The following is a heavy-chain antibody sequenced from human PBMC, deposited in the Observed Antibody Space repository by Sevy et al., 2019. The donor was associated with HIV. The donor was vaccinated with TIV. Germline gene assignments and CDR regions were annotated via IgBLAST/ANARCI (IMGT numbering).Heavy chain of an antibody. CDR1: GFTFSKYW. CDR2: IKQDAGQK. Sequence: GGSLRLSCAASGFTFSKYWMGWVRQAPGKGLEWVANIKQDAGQKYYVDSVKGRLTISRDNAKNSLYLQMNSLRAEDTAVYFCVRDDGNYYFHYWGQGTLVTVSS. V-gene: IGHV3-7*01. D-gene: IGHD1-7*01. J-gene: IGHJ4*02. CDR3: VRDDGNYYFHY.